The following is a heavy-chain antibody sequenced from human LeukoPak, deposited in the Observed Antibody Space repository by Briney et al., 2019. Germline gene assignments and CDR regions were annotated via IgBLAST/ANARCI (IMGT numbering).Heavy chain of an antibody. J-gene: IGHJ4*02. D-gene: IGHD3-10*01. CDR3: AKEKGVRGVIITRTLDY. Sequence: GGSLRLSCAASGFTFSSYVMNWVRQAPGKGLEWVSAISGSGGSTYYADSVKGRFTISRDNSKNTLYLQMNSLRAEDTAVYYCAKEKGVRGVIITRTLDYWGQGTLVTVSS. V-gene: IGHV3-23*01. CDR1: GFTFSSYV. CDR2: ISGSGGST.